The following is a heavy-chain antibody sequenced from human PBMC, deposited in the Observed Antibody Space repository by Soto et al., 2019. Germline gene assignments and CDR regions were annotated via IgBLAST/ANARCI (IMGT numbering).Heavy chain of an antibody. V-gene: IGHV2-26*01. J-gene: IGHJ5*02. CDR3: ARVYYDFWSGYSGWFDP. Sequence: SGPTLVNPTETLTLTCTVSGFSLSNARMGVSWIRQPPGKALEWLAHIFSNDEKSYSTSLKSRLTISKDTSKSQVVLTMTNMDPVDTATYYCARVYYDFWSGYSGWFDPWGQGTLVTVSS. CDR1: GFSLSNARMG. CDR2: IFSNDEK. D-gene: IGHD3-3*01.